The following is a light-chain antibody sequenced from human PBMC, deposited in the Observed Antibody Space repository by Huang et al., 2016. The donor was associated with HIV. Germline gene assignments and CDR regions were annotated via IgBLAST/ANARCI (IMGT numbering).Light chain of an antibody. Sequence: IQLTQSPSSLSASVGDTVTITCRASQGITNSLAWYRQQPGKAPNLLLFGASTLQSGVPERFSGSGSGTDFTLTITSLQPEDFATYYCQQLHTYPFTFGGGTRIDIK. CDR2: GAS. V-gene: IGKV1-9*01. J-gene: IGKJ4*01. CDR3: QQLHTYPFT. CDR1: QGITNS.